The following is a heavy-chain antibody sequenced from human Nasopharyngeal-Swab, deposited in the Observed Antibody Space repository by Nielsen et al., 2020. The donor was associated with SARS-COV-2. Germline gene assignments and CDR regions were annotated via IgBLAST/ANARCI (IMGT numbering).Heavy chain of an antibody. D-gene: IGHD3-3*01. V-gene: IGHV1-8*01. CDR1: GYIFTSYD. Sequence: ASVKVSCKASGYIFTSYDINWVRQATGQGLEWMGWMNPNSGNTGYAQKFQGRVTMTRNTSISTAYMELSSLRSEDTAVYYCARTFYDFWSGYRYGMDVWGQGTTVTVSS. J-gene: IGHJ6*02. CDR3: ARTFYDFWSGYRYGMDV. CDR2: MNPNSGNT.